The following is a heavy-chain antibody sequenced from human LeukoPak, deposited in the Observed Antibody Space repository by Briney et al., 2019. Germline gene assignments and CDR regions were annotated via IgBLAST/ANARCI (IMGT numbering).Heavy chain of an antibody. CDR3: ARGYYDSSGYYGFDY. V-gene: IGHV3-20*04. J-gene: IGHJ4*02. D-gene: IGHD3-22*01. Sequence: TGGSLRLSCAASGFTFDGYGMSWVRQAPGKGLEGVSGINWNGGGTGYADSVKGRFTISRDNAKNSLYLQMNSLRAEDTALYYCARGYYDSSGYYGFDYWGQGTLVTVSS. CDR1: GFTFDGYG. CDR2: INWNGGGT.